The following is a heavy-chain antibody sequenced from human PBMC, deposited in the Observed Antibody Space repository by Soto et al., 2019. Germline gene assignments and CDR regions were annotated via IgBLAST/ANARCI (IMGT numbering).Heavy chain of an antibody. Sequence: ASVKVSCKASGYTFTSYDRHWVRQAPGQRLEWMGWINAGNGNTNYAQKLQGRVTMTTDTSTSTAYMELRSLRSDDTAVYYCARDGYNSLGFCFHWGQGTLVTVSS. V-gene: IGHV1-3*01. CDR3: ARDGYNSLGFCFH. J-gene: IGHJ4*02. CDR1: GYTFTSYD. D-gene: IGHD5-12*01. CDR2: INAGNGNT.